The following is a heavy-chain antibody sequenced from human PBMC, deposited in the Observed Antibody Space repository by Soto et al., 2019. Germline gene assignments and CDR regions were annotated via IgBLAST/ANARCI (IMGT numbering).Heavy chain of an antibody. J-gene: IGHJ4*02. Sequence: QVQLVQSGAEVKKPGASVKVSCKASGYTFTSYDINWARQATGQGLEWMGWMNPNSGNTGYAQEFQGRVTMTRNTSISTAYMELSILIYADTAVYYCARGGDYYDSSGYYGYWGQGALVTVSS. CDR3: ARGGDYYDSSGYYGY. D-gene: IGHD3-22*01. V-gene: IGHV1-8*01. CDR2: MNPNSGNT. CDR1: GYTFTSYD.